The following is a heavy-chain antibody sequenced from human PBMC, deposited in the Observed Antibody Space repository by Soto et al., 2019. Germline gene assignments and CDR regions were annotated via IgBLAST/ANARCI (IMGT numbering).Heavy chain of an antibody. Sequence: QVQLIQSGAEVKKPGASLKVSCRASGYAFNTYCVSWVRQAPGQGLEWVGWISTSNGHTNYAQHYQGKVTLTTDTSTSTAYMELSSPTADDTAVYYCVNYLPSAAPLFDLWGQGTLVTVSS. V-gene: IGHV1-18*01. CDR2: ISTSNGHT. D-gene: IGHD2-2*01. CDR3: VNYLPSAAPLFDL. J-gene: IGHJ5*02. CDR1: GYAFNTYC.